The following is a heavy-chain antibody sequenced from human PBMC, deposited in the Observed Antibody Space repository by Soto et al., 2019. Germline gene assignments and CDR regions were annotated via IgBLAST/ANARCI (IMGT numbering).Heavy chain of an antibody. J-gene: IGHJ4*02. CDR3: ARGLITVTTTN. Sequence: EVQLLESGGGLVQPGGSLRISCAASGFTFSSYAMSWVRQAPGKGLEWVSYISSSGSTIYYADSVKGRFTISRDNAKNSLYLQMNSLRAEDTAVYYCARGLITVTTTNWGQGTLVTVSS. D-gene: IGHD4-17*01. CDR1: GFTFSSYA. CDR2: ISSSGSTI. V-gene: IGHV3-48*03.